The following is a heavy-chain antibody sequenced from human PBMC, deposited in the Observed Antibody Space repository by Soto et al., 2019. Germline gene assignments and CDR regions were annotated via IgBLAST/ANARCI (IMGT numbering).Heavy chain of an antibody. D-gene: IGHD2-21*01. Sequence: AAVKDSCKASGYTFTGYYMHWVRQAPGQGLEWMGWINPNSGGTNYAQKFQGRVNMTRDTSISTANMELSRLRSDDTAVYYCERWREADCFDYWGQGNLVTVSS. CDR2: INPNSGGT. V-gene: IGHV1-2*02. J-gene: IGHJ4*02. CDR1: GYTFTGYY. CDR3: ERWREADCFDY.